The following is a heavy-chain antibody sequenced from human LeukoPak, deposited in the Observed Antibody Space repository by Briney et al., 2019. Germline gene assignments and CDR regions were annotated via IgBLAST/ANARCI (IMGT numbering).Heavy chain of an antibody. CDR3: ARLYRSWRGGFDY. V-gene: IGHV4-4*07. J-gene: IGHJ4*02. D-gene: IGHD6-13*01. CDR1: GGSFSSYY. Sequence: SETLSLTCTVSGGSFSSYYWSWIRQPAGKGLEWIGHIYTSGTTNYNPSLKSRVTMSIDTSKNQFSLKLSSVTAADTAVYYCARLYRSWRGGFDYWGQGTLVTVSS. CDR2: IYTSGTT.